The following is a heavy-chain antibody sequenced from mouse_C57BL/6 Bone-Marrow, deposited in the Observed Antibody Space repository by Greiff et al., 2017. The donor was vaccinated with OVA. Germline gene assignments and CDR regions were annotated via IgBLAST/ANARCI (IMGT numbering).Heavy chain of an antibody. CDR2: INPNNGGT. CDR3: AREGFITKVAY. Sequence: EVQLQQSGPELVKPGASVKISCKASGYTFTDYYMNWVKQSHGKSLEWIGDINPNNGGTIYNQKFKGKATLTVDKSSSTAYMELRSLTSEDSAVYYCAREGFITKVAYWGQGTLVTVSA. D-gene: IGHD1-1*01. V-gene: IGHV1-26*01. CDR1: GYTFTDYY. J-gene: IGHJ3*01.